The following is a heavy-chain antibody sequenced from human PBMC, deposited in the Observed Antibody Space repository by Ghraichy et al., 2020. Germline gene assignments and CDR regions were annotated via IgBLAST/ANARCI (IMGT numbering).Heavy chain of an antibody. CDR3: ARALPMVRGVTTGIGYGMDV. J-gene: IGHJ6*02. CDR1: GGSFSGYY. CDR2: INHSGST. D-gene: IGHD3-10*01. Sequence: SETLSLTCAVYGGSFSGYYWSWIRQPPGKGLEWIGEINHSGSTNYNPSLKSRVTISVDTSKNQFSLKLSSVTAADTAVYYCARALPMVRGVTTGIGYGMDVWGQGTTVTVSS. V-gene: IGHV4-34*01.